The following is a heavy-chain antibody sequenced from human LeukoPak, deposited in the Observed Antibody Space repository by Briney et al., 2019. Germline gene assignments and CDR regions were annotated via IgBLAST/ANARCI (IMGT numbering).Heavy chain of an antibody. CDR2: VSGSGGST. Sequence: GGSLRLSCAASGSTFSSFAMSWVRQAPGKGLEWVSAVSGSGGSTSYADSVKGRFTISRDNSKNTLYLQMNSLRAEDTAVYYCANDYYGDSLGVNYWGQGTLVSVCS. J-gene: IGHJ4*02. CDR3: ANDYYGDSLGVNY. CDR1: GSTFSSFA. V-gene: IGHV3-23*01. D-gene: IGHD4-17*01.